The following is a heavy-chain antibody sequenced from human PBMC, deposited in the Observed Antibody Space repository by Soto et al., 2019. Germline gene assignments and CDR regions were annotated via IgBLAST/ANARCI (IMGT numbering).Heavy chain of an antibody. Sequence: EVQLVESGGGLVKPGGSLRLSCAASGFTFSSYSMNWVRQAPGKGLEWVSSISSSSSYIYYADSVKGRFTISRDNAKNSLYLQMNSLRAEDTAVYCCASRSKDFWSGREKYYFDYWGQGTLVTVSS. J-gene: IGHJ4*02. CDR1: GFTFSSYS. CDR2: ISSSSSYI. D-gene: IGHD3-3*01. V-gene: IGHV3-21*01. CDR3: ASRSKDFWSGREKYYFDY.